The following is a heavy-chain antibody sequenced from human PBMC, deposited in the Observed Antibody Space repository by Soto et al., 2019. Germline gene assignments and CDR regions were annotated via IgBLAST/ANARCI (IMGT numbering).Heavy chain of an antibody. D-gene: IGHD3-22*01. CDR3: AAAPPPYYYDSSYSASDI. CDR1: GFTFSSSA. CDR2: IVVGSGNT. Sequence: GASVKVSCKASGFTFSSSAVQWVRQARGQRLEWIGWIVVGSGNTNYAQRFQERVTITRDMCTSTAYMDLSSLRSEDTAVYYCAAAPPPYYYDSSYSASDIWGQGIMVTVSS. V-gene: IGHV1-58*01. J-gene: IGHJ3*02.